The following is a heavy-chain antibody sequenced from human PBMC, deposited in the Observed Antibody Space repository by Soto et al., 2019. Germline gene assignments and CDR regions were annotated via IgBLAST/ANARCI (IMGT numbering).Heavy chain of an antibody. D-gene: IGHD1-20*01. J-gene: IGHJ6*02. CDR1: EFTFDKYY. V-gene: IGHV3-7*01. CDR3: ARGNWNYYYGFDV. Sequence: VGSLRLSCAASEFTFDKYYMTWVRQAPGKGPEWVANIKPDGSEQYYVDSVKGRFTISRDNANNSLYLQMNSLRAEDTAVYFCARGNWNYYYGFDVWGQGATVTVSS. CDR2: IKPDGSEQ.